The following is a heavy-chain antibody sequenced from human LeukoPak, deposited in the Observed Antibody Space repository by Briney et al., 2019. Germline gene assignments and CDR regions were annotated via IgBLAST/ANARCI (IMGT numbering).Heavy chain of an antibody. Sequence: PGRSLRLSCAASGFTFSSYGMHWVRQAPGKGLEWVAVIWYDGSNKYYADSVKGRFTISRDNSKNTLYLQMNSLRAEDTAVYYCAKDPSPLIVVVTWFDPWGQGTLVTVSS. CDR3: AKDPSPLIVVVTWFDP. D-gene: IGHD3-22*01. V-gene: IGHV3-33*06. CDR2: IWYDGSNK. CDR1: GFTFSSYG. J-gene: IGHJ5*02.